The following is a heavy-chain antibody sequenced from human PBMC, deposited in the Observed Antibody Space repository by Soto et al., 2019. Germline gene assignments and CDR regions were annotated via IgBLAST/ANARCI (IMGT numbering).Heavy chain of an antibody. J-gene: IGHJ2*01. CDR2: IGPYIGKT. CDR1: GYILNNYG. Sequence: QGQLVQSGAEVRKPGASVKVSCQASGYILNNYGLSWVRQVPGQGLEWVGGIGPYIGKTDYAQKFRDRVTMTADPSTNTAYMELRSLTSDDSAFYYCARCYCSVGSCFTCWHFDLWGRGTLVTVSS. V-gene: IGHV1-18*01. D-gene: IGHD6-19*01. CDR3: ARCYCSVGSCFTCWHFDL.